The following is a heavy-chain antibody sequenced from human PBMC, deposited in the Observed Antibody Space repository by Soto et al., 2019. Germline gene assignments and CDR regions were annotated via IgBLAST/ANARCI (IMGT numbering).Heavy chain of an antibody. J-gene: IGHJ4*02. D-gene: IGHD6-13*01. CDR3: ARRYSSSFDY. CDR1: GGSVSSGNYY. CDR2: IYYSGST. Sequence: SETLSLTCTVSGGSVSSGNYYWNWIRQPPGKGLEWIGYIYYSGSTNYNPSLKSRVTISVDTSKNQFSLKVSSVTAADTAVYYCARRYSSSFDYWGQGTLVTVSS. V-gene: IGHV4-61*01.